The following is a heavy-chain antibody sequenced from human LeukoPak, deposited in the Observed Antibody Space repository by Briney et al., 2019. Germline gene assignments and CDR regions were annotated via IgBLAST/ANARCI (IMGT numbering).Heavy chain of an antibody. CDR1: GFTFSNNG. CDR3: LRGDRRDY. CDR2: ISGSGGYM. V-gene: IGHV3-21*06. J-gene: IGHJ4*02. Sequence: GGTLRLSCAASGFTFSNNGMNWVRQAPGKGLEWVSAISGSGGYMFYADSVKGRFIISRDNAKDSLYLQMNSLRVEDTAVYYCLRGDRRDYWGQGTLVTVSS.